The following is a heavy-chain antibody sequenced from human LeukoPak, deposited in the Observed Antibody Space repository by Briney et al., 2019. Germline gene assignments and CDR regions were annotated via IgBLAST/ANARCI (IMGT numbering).Heavy chain of an antibody. D-gene: IGHD1-7*01. CDR1: GYTFTSYY. CDR2: ISPSGGST. CDR3: ARGTGTESLSSWFDP. V-gene: IGHV1-46*01. J-gene: IGHJ5*02. Sequence: GASVKVSCKASGYTFTSYYVHWVRQAPGQGLEWMGKISPSGGSTTYAKKFQGRVTLTRDMSTSTVYMELSSLRSEDTAVYYCARGTGTESLSSWFDPWGQGTLVTISS.